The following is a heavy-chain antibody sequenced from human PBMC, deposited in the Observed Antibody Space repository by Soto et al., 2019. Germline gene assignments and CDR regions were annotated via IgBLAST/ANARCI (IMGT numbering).Heavy chain of an antibody. CDR2: INPNSGGT. V-gene: IGHV1-2*04. D-gene: IGHD6-13*01. J-gene: IGHJ4*02. CDR1: GYTFTGYY. CDR3: ARDSVGQQLVSGPEYYFDY. Sequence: GASVKVSCKASGYTFTGYYMHWVRQAPGQGLEWMGWINPNSGGTNYAQKFQGWVTMTRDTSISTAYMELSRLRSDDTAVYYCARDSVGQQLVSGPEYYFDYWGQGTLVTVSS.